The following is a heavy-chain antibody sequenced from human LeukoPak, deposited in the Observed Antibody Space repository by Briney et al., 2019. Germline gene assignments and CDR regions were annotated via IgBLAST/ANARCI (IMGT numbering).Heavy chain of an antibody. CDR1: GFTFSGSA. CDR3: TRPTVHNWFDP. V-gene: IGHV3-73*01. D-gene: IGHD4-17*01. Sequence: PGGSLRLSCAASGFTFSGSAMHWVRQASGKGLERVGRIRSKANSYATAYAASVKGRFTISRDDSKNTAYLQMNSLKTEDTAVYYCTRPTVHNWFDPWGQGTLVTVSS. CDR2: IRSKANSYAT. J-gene: IGHJ5*02.